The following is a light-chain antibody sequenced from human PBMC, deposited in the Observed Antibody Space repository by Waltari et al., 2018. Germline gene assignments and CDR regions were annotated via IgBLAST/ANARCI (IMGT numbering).Light chain of an antibody. CDR1: QSLLYGEGRND. V-gene: IGKV2-28*01. Sequence: DIVMTQSPLSLSVTPGEPASISCRSSQSLLYGEGRNDLDWYLQKPGQSPQLLIYMGSNRASGVPDRFSGSGSGTYFPLKISRVEAEDVGVYYCMQARQPPYTFGGGTKVEIK. CDR3: MQARQPPYT. CDR2: MGS. J-gene: IGKJ4*01.